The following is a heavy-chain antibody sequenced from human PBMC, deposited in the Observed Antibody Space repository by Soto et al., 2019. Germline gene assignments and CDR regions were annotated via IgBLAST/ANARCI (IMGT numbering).Heavy chain of an antibody. CDR1: GGSISSYYW. D-gene: IGHD3-22*01. Sequence: TLSLTCTVSGGSISSYYWSWIRQPPGKALEWLTLIYWDDDKRYSPSLKTRLTITKDTSKNQVVLTMTNMDPVDTATYYCAHTFYDYESSYYFDYWGQGALVTVSS. CDR2: IYWDDDK. CDR3: AHTFYDYESSYYFDY. J-gene: IGHJ4*02. V-gene: IGHV2-5*08.